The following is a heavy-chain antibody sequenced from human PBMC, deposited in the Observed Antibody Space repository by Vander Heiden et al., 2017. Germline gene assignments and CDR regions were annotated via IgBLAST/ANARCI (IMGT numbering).Heavy chain of an antibody. V-gene: IGHV1-2*06. CDR2: IHPNSGGT. D-gene: IGHD3-16*01. Sequence: QVQLVQSGAEVKKPGASVTVSCKASGYTFTGYYMNWVRQAPGQGLEWMGRIHPNSGGTNYAQKFQGRVTMTRDTSISTAYMELSRLRSDDTAVYYCARVGYGGTWFDYWGQGTLVTVSS. CDR3: ARVGYGGTWFDY. J-gene: IGHJ4*02. CDR1: GYTFTGYY.